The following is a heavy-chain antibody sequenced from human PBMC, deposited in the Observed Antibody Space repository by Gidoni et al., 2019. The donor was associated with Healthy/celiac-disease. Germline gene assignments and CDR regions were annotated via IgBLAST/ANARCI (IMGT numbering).Heavy chain of an antibody. J-gene: IGHJ6*02. V-gene: IGHV2-70*01. CDR2: IDWDDDK. CDR1: GFSLSTSGMC. D-gene: IGHD3-10*01. CDR3: ARNGRYYGSGMGGMDV. Sequence: QVTLRESGPALVKPTQTLTLTCTFSGFSLSTSGMCVSWIRQPPGKALEWLALIDWDDDKYYSTSLKTRLTISKDTSKNQVVLTMTNMDPVDTATYYCARNGRYYGSGMGGMDVWGQGTTVTVSS.